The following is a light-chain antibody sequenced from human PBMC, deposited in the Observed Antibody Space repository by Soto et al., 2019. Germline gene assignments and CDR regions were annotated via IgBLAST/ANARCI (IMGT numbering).Light chain of an antibody. V-gene: IGKV2-28*01. CDR3: MQALQTPLT. Sequence: DIVMTQSPLSLPVTPGEPASISCRSSQSLLHSNGNNYFDWYLQKPGQSPQLLIYLGSNRASGVPDRFSGSGSGTDFTLKISRVGAEDVGVYYCMQALQTPLTFGQGTRLEIK. CDR2: LGS. CDR1: QSLLHSNGNNY. J-gene: IGKJ5*01.